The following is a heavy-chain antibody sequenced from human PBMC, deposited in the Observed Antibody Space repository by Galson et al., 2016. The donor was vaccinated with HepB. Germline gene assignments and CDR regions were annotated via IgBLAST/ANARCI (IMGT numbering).Heavy chain of an antibody. Sequence: SLRLSCAASGFIFSDYDMHWVRQVTGKSLEWVSAIDSAGDTFYPGPVKGRFIISRENPKNSLYLQMNGLRAGDTAVYYCARALLGGGAGGSDTVAVPSAMDHWGQGTLVTVSS. V-gene: IGHV3-13*01. CDR3: ARALLGGGAGGSDTVAVPSAMDH. J-gene: IGHJ4*02. CDR1: GFIFSDYD. D-gene: IGHD2-2*01. CDR2: IDSAGDT.